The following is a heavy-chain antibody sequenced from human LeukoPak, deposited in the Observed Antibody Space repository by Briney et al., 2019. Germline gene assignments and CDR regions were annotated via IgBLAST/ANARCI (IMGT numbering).Heavy chain of an antibody. V-gene: IGHV3-74*01. CDR2: INSDGSST. D-gene: IGHD6-13*01. Sequence: PGGSLRLSCAASGFTFSSYWMHWVRQAPGKGLVWVSRINSDGSSTSYADSVKGRFTISRDNAKNTLYLQMNRLRAEDTAVYYCARVRDSSSWYVGNWFDPWGQGTLVTVSS. CDR3: ARVRDSSSWYVGNWFDP. CDR1: GFTFSSYW. J-gene: IGHJ5*02.